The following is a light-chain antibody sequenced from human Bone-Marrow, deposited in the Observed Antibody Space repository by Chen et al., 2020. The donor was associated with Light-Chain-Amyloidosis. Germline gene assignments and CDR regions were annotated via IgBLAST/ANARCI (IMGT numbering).Light chain of an antibody. CDR1: RTLLSISNNKNH. CDR3: QQYYSTPT. V-gene: IGKV4-1*01. CDR2: WAS. Sequence: IEMTQSPDSLGVSLGERATINCKSNRTLLSISNNKNHLAWYRQRPGQPPELLISWASSRTSGVPDRFSGSGSGTDFTLTITALQPEDVAVYHCQQYYSTPTFGQGTRLDIK. J-gene: IGKJ5*01.